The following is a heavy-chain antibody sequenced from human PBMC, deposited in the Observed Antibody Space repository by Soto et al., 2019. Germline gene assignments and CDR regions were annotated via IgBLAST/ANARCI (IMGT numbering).Heavy chain of an antibody. J-gene: IGHJ4*02. V-gene: IGHV2-5*01. CDR3: AHRLDTGGWPRFDY. Sequence: QITLKESGPTLLKPTQTLTLTCTFSGFSLSTSGVGVGWIRQPPGKALEWLALIYWNDDKRYSPSLKSRLSITRDTSKIQVVLTMTNVDPVDTATYYCAHRLDTGGWPRFDYWGQGTLVTVSS. CDR1: GFSLSTSGVG. CDR2: IYWNDDK. D-gene: IGHD6-19*01.